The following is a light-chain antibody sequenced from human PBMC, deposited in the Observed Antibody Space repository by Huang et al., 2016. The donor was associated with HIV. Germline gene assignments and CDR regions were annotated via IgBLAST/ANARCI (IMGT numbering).Light chain of an antibody. CDR2: GVS. CDR1: QDIGMS. J-gene: IGKJ4*02. Sequence: AIQLTQSPSSLSASLGDRIVITCRASQDIGMSLAWYQQRPGQAPKLIIVGVSSLQTGVPSRFSGDGSGMLFTLTITGLQSEDFATYYCQQLHSYPATFGGGSGVEI. V-gene: IGKV1-6*02. CDR3: QQLHSYPAT.